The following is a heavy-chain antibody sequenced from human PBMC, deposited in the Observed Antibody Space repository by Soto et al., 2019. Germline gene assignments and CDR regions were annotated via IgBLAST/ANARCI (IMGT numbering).Heavy chain of an antibody. CDR2: ISYDGSNK. J-gene: IGHJ4*02. CDR1: GFTFSRYG. D-gene: IGHD1-26*01. CDR3: AKDRRSGSYGY. Sequence: QLQLEASEGGVVQPGRSLRLSCAASGFTFSRYGMHWVRQAPGKGLEWVAVISYDGSNKYYADSVKGRFTISRDNSKNSLYLQTNCLRAEDTAVYYCAKDRRSGSYGYWGQGTLVTVSS. V-gene: IGHV3-30*18.